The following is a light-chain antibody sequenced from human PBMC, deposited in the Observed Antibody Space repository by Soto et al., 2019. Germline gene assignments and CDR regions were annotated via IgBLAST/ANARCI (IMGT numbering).Light chain of an antibody. CDR3: QYFSSSLPFT. V-gene: IGKV3-20*01. CDR1: QSVRSTY. CDR2: GAS. Sequence: EIVLTQSPGILSLSPGERATLSCRASQSVRSTYLAWYQQKPGQAPRLLIHGASSRATGIPDRFSGSGSGTDFTLTISRLEPEDFAVYYCQYFSSSLPFTFGQGTRLDIQ. J-gene: IGKJ5*01.